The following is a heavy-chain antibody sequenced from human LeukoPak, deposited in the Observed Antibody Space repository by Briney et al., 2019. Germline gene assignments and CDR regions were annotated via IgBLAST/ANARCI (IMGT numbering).Heavy chain of an antibody. CDR3: AKEIDGFDV. J-gene: IGHJ3*01. CDR2: IRFDGGDT. CDR1: GFTFNNYW. V-gene: IGHV3-74*01. Sequence: SGGSLRLSCAASGFTFNNYWMHWVRQAPGMGLVWVSSIRFDGGDTAYADSAKGRFTISRDNAKNTMFLQMNNLRAEGTAVYYCAKEIDGFDVWGQGTLVTVSS.